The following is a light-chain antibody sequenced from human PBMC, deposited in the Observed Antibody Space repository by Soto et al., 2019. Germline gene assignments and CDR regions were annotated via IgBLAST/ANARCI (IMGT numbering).Light chain of an antibody. CDR2: GAS. CDR3: QQYGSSPPTWT. CDR1: QSVSSNF. Sequence: ENVLTPSPGTLSLSPGERATLSCRASQSVSSNFLAWYQQKPGQAPRLLIYGASNRATGIPDRFSGSGSGTDFTLTISRLEPEDFAVYYCQQYGSSPPTWTFGQGTKVDIK. J-gene: IGKJ1*01. V-gene: IGKV3-20*01.